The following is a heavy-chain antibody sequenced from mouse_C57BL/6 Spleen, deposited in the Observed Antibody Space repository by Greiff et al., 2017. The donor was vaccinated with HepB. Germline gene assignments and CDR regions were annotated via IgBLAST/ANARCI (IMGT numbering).Heavy chain of an antibody. J-gene: IGHJ1*03. Sequence: DVQLQESEGGLVQPGSSMKLSCTASGFTFSDYYMAWVRQVPEKGLEWVANINYDGSSTYYLDSLKSRFIISRDNAKNILYLQMSSLKSEDTATYYCARDKSRYFDVWGTGTTVTVSS. CDR3: ARDKSRYFDV. CDR2: INYDGSST. CDR1: GFTFSDYY. V-gene: IGHV5-16*01.